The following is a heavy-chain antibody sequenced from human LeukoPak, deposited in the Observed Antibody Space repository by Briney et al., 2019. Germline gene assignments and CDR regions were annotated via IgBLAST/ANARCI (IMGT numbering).Heavy chain of an antibody. J-gene: IGHJ4*02. CDR2: ISAYNGNT. CDR3: ARVGPRYCSGGSCYGFDY. D-gene: IGHD2-15*01. CDR1: GYTFTSYG. V-gene: IGHV1-18*01. Sequence: ASVKVSCKASGYTFTSYGIIWVRQAPGQGLEWMGWISAYNGNTNYAQKLQGRVTMTTDTSTSTAYMELRSLRSDDTAVYYCARVGPRYCSGGSCYGFDYWGQGTLVTVSS.